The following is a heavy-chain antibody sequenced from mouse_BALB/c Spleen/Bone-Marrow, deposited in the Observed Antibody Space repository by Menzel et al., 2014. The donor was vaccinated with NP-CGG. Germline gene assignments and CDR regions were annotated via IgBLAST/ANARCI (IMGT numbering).Heavy chain of an antibody. CDR3: ARGICYDSTWFAY. V-gene: IGHV1-67*01. D-gene: IGHD2-4*01. J-gene: IGHJ3*01. Sequence: VQLVESGPELVRPGVSVKISCKGSGYTFTDYAMHWVKQSHAKSLEWIGVISTYSGNTNYNQKFKGKATMTVDKPSSTAYMELARLTSEDSAIYYCARGICYDSTWFAYWGQGTLVTVSA. CDR2: ISTYSGNT. CDR1: GYTFTDYA.